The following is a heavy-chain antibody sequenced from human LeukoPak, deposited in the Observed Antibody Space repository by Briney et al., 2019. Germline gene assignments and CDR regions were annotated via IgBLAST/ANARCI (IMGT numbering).Heavy chain of an antibody. CDR1: GFTFNSYS. CDR3: ARGVGSSWLERYYFDY. Sequence: GGSLRLSCAASGFTFNSYSMNWVRQAPGKGLEWLSYISSSSSTIYYADSVKGRFTISRDNAKNSLYLQMNSLRGEDTAVYYCARGVGSSWLERYYFDYWGQGTLVTVSS. V-gene: IGHV3-48*01. D-gene: IGHD6-13*01. CDR2: ISSSSSTI. J-gene: IGHJ4*02.